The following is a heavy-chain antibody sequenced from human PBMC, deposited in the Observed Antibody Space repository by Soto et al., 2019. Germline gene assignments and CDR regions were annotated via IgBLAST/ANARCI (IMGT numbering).Heavy chain of an antibody. Sequence: PGGSLRLSCAASGFTSSSYGMHWVRQAPGKGLEWLAVIWYDGSNKYYADSVKGRFTISRDNSKNTLYLQMNSLRAEDTAVYYCARDSYYYDSSGYYPSYYYYGMDVWGQGTTVTVSS. V-gene: IGHV3-33*01. CDR1: GFTSSSYG. J-gene: IGHJ6*02. CDR3: ARDSYYYDSSGYYPSYYYYGMDV. D-gene: IGHD3-22*01. CDR2: IWYDGSNK.